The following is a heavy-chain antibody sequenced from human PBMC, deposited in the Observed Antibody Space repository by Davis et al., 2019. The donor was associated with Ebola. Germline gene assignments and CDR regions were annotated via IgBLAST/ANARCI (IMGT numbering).Heavy chain of an antibody. CDR2: ISGSGGST. CDR1: GFTFSTYA. V-gene: IGHV3-23*01. D-gene: IGHD3-3*01. CDR3: AKDQATYYDFWSGPNRMDV. Sequence: GESLKISCAASGFTFSTYAMHWVRQAPGEGLEWVSSISGSGGSTYYADSVKGRFTISRDNSKNTLYLQMNSLRAEDTAVYYCAKDQATYYDFWSGPNRMDVWGQGTTVTVSS. J-gene: IGHJ6*02.